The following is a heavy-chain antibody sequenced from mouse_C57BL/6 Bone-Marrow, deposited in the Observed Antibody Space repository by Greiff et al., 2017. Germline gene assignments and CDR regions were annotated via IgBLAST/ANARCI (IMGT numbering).Heavy chain of an antibody. J-gene: IGHJ4*01. CDR2: ISNGGGST. CDR3: ARFVDYDLDY. D-gene: IGHD2-4*01. Sequence: VQLKESGGGLVQPGGSLKLSCAASGFTFSDYYMYWVRQTPEKRLEWVAYISNGGGSTYYPDTVKGRFTISRDNAKNTLYLQMSRLKSEDTAMYYCARFVDYDLDYWGQGTSVTVSS. CDR1: GFTFSDYY. V-gene: IGHV5-12*01.